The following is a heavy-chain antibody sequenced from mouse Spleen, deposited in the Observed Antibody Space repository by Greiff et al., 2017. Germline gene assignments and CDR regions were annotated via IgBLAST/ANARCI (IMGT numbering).Heavy chain of an antibody. J-gene: IGHJ4*01. CDR3: ARRDSSGYDAMDY. D-gene: IGHD3-2*01. Sequence: QVQLKQPGAELVRPGSSVKLSCKASGYTFTSYWMHWVKQRPIQGLEWIGNIDPSDSETHYNQKFKDKATLTVDKSSSTAYMQLSSLTSEDSAVYYCARRDSSGYDAMDYWGQGTSVTVSS. CDR2: IDPSDSET. V-gene: IGHV1-52*01. CDR1: GYTFTSYW.